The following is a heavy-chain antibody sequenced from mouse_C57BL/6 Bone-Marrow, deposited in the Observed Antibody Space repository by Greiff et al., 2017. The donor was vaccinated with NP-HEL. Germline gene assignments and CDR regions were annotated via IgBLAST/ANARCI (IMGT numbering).Heavy chain of an antibody. D-gene: IGHD1-1*01. CDR1: GYTFTSYW. V-gene: IGHV1-55*01. CDR3: ARDYYGSGVLY. J-gene: IGHJ2*01. CDR2: IYPGSGST. Sequence: QVQLKQPGAELVKPGASVKMSCKASGYTFTSYWITWVKQRPGQGLEWIGDIYPGSGSTNYNEKFKSKATLTVDTSSSTAYMQLSSLTSEDSAVYYCARDYYGSGVLYWGQGTTLTVSS.